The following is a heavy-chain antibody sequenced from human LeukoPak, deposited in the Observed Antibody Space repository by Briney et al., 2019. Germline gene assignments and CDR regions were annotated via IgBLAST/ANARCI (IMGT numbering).Heavy chain of an antibody. CDR3: AKEVVSMIVGVLYGMDV. Sequence: ASVTVSCKPSGYTFTGYYRHWVRQAPGQGPEWMGWINPNSGETSTAHKFQGRVTMTRDTSINTAYMELSRLTSDDTAVYYCAKEVVSMIVGVLYGMDVWGQGTAVTVSS. V-gene: IGHV1-2*02. J-gene: IGHJ6*02. CDR2: INPNSGET. CDR1: GYTFTGYY. D-gene: IGHD3-22*01.